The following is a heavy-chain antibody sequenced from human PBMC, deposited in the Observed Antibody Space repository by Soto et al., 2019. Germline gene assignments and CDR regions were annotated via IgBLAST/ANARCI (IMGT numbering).Heavy chain of an antibody. V-gene: IGHV5-51*01. CDR2: IDPSDSDT. D-gene: IGHD7-27*01. Sequence: GASLKISCKGSGYNFNNYWIGWVRQMPGKGLEWMGIIDPSDSDTRYSPSFQGQVTMSADKSMTTAYLQWSSLKASDTAMYYCARQPAWGASKGGMDGWGQGTTVTVAS. CDR3: ARQPAWGASKGGMDG. CDR1: GYNFNNYW. J-gene: IGHJ6*02.